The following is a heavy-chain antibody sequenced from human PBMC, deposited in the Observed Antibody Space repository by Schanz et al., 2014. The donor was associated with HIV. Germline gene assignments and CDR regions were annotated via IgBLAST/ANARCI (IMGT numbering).Heavy chain of an antibody. Sequence: VQLVESGGGLVQPGASLRLSCAASGFTFSRYWMSWVRQAPGKGLEWVANIKQDGSEKHYVASVKGRFTISRDNAKNSLYLQMSSLRADDTAVYYCARDSGPGIYWGQGTLVTVSS. CDR2: IKQDGSEK. J-gene: IGHJ4*02. CDR3: ARDSGPGIY. V-gene: IGHV3-7*01. CDR1: GFTFSRYW. D-gene: IGHD3-10*01.